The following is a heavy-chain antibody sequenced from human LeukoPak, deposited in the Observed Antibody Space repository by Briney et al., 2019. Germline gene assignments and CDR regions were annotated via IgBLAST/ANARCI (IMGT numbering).Heavy chain of an antibody. V-gene: IGHV3-21*01. CDR2: ISSSGSVI. J-gene: IGHJ4*02. CDR1: GFTFGSCS. D-gene: IGHD3-22*01. CDR3: ARHGIYGSSGYHRFDY. Sequence: PGGSLRLSCAASGFTFGSCSINWVRQAPGKGLEWVASISSSGSVIYYADSVKGRFTISRDNAKNSLYLQMNSLRAEDTAVYYCARHGIYGSSGYHRFDYWGQGTLVTVSS.